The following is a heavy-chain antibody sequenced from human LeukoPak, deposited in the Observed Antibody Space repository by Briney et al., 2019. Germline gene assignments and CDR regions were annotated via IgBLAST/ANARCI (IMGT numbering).Heavy chain of an antibody. V-gene: IGHV3-30*18. CDR3: AKVLSGYSYGTFDY. J-gene: IGHJ4*02. CDR2: ISYDGSNK. Sequence: GGSLRLSCAASGFTFSSYGMHWVRQAPGKGLEWVAVISYDGSNKYYADSVKGRFTISRDNSKNTLYLQMNSLRAEDTAVYYCAKVLSGYSYGTFDYWGQGTLVTVSS. D-gene: IGHD5-18*01. CDR1: GFTFSSYG.